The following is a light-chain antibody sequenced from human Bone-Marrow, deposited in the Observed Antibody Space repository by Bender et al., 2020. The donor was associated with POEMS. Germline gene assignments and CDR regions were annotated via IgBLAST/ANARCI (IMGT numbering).Light chain of an antibody. V-gene: IGLV1-36*01. J-gene: IGLJ3*02. CDR2: YDD. CDR1: SSNIGNHG. CDR3: SAWDDRLRGWV. Sequence: LTQPPSLSEAPRQRVTISCSGSSSNIGNHGVNWYQQLPGEAPKLLIYYDDLLTPGFSDRFSASKSGPSASRASSELQAEDEALYYCSAWDDRLRGWVFGGGTKLTVL.